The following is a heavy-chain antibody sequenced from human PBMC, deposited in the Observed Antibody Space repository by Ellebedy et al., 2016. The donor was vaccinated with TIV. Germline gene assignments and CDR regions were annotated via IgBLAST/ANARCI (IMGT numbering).Heavy chain of an antibody. CDR2: INPSSGAT. CDR3: ARVKQILAQGQTYGLDV. V-gene: IGHV1-2*02. CDR1: GYTFTDYY. J-gene: IGHJ6*02. Sequence: AASVTVSCKTSGYTFTDYYIHWVRQAPGQGLEWMGWINPSSGATNYAQKFQGRVSVARDTSITTAYMELSRLTSDDTAMYYCARVKQILAQGQTYGLDVWGRGTTVTVSS. D-gene: IGHD3-3*02.